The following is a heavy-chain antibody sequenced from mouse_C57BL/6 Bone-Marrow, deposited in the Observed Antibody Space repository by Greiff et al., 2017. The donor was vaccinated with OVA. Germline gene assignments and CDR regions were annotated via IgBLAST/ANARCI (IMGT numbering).Heavy chain of an antibody. V-gene: IGHV1-42*01. CDR2: INPSTGGT. CDR3: ASYYYGSSYDWYFDV. Sequence: EVQLQESGPELVKPGASVKISCKASGYSFTGYYMNWVKQSPEKSLEWIGEINPSTGGTTYNQKFKAKATLTVDKSSRTAYMQLKSLTSEDSAVYYCASYYYGSSYDWYFDVWGTGTTVTVSS. D-gene: IGHD1-1*01. J-gene: IGHJ1*03. CDR1: GYSFTGYY.